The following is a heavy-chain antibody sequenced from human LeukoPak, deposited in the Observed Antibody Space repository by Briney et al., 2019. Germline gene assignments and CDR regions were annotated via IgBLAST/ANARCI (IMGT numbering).Heavy chain of an antibody. D-gene: IGHD3/OR15-3a*01. Sequence: SETLSLTCAVYGGSFSGYYWSWIRQPPGKGLEWIGEINHSGSTNYNPSLKSRVTISVDTSKNQFSLKLSSVTAADTAVYYCAREARAPFWTAYNWFDPWGQGTLVTVSS. J-gene: IGHJ5*02. CDR1: GGSFSGYY. CDR3: AREARAPFWTAYNWFDP. V-gene: IGHV4-34*01. CDR2: INHSGST.